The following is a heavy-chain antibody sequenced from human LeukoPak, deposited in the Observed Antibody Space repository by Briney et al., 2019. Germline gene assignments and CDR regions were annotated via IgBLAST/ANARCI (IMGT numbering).Heavy chain of an antibody. CDR3: ARASITASGPHDVYDM. CDR2: IRYDGSNK. D-gene: IGHD6-13*01. V-gene: IGHV3-30*02. CDR1: GFTFSSYG. J-gene: IGHJ3*02. Sequence: GGSLRLSCAASGFTFSSYGMHWVRQAPGKGLEWVAFIRYDGSNKYYADSVKGRFSISRDNSEQMLYLQMGSLRAEDMAVYFCARASITASGPHDVYDMWGRGTMVTVSS.